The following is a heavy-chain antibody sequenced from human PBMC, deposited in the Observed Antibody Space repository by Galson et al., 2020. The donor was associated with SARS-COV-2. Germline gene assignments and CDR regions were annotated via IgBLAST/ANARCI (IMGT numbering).Heavy chain of an antibody. CDR1: GFTFSSYA. D-gene: IGHD3-16*01. J-gene: IGHJ5*02. CDR2: ISYDGSNK. Sequence: TGGSLRLSCAASGFTFSSYAMHWIRQAPGKGLEWVAVISYDGSNKYYADSVKGRFTISRDNSKNTLYLQMNSLRAEDTAVYYCAREGATPIGLGLERWVDPWGQGTLVTVSS. V-gene: IGHV3-30-3*01. CDR3: AREGATPIGLGLERWVDP.